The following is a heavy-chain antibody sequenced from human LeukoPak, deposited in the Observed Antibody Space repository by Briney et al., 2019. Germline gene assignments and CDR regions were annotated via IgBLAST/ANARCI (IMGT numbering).Heavy chain of an antibody. V-gene: IGHV1-69*05. D-gene: IGHD6-19*01. J-gene: IGHJ6*02. CDR2: IIPIFGTA. CDR3: ARGLESSGWYGMDV. CDR1: GGTSSSYA. Sequence: SVKVSCKASGGTSSSYAISWVRQAPGQGLEWMGGIIPIFGTANYAQKFKGRVTATRDTSTSTVYMEMSSLNSEDTAVYYCARGLESSGWYGMDVWGQGTTIIVSS.